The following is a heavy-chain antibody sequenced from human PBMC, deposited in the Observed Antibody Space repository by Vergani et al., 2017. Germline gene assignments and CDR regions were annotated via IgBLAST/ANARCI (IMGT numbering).Heavy chain of an antibody. CDR2: ISGSGGST. CDR3: AKELLMVRGAFDY. V-gene: IGHV3-23*01. CDR1: GFTFSSYA. D-gene: IGHD3-10*01. Sequence: EVQLLESGGGLVQPGGSLRLSCAASGFTFSSYAMSWVRQAPGKGREWVSAISGSGGSTYYADSVKGRFTISRDNAKNTLYLQMNSLRAEDTAVYYCAKELLMVRGAFDYWGQGTLVTVSS. J-gene: IGHJ4*02.